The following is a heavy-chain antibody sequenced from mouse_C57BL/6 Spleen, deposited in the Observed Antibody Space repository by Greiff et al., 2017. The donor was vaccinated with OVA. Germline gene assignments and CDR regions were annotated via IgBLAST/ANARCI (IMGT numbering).Heavy chain of an antibody. CDR3: ARNDYGSSYERWFAY. CDR1: GYTFTSYW. J-gene: IGHJ3*01. Sequence: QVQLQQPGAELVKPGASVKMSCKASGYTFTSYWITWVKQRPGQGLEWIGDIYPGSGSTNYNEKFKSKATLTVDTSSSTAYMQLSSLTSEDSAVYYCARNDYGSSYERWFAYWGQGTLVTVSA. D-gene: IGHD1-1*01. V-gene: IGHV1-55*01. CDR2: IYPGSGST.